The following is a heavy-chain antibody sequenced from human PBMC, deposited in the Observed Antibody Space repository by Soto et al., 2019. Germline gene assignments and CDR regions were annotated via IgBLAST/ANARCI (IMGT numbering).Heavy chain of an antibody. CDR1: GFTFSSYA. Sequence: EVQLLESGGGLVQPGGSLRLSCAASGFTFSSYAMSWVRQAPGKGLEWVSAISGSGGSTYYADSVKGRFTISRDNSKNTLYLQMNSLRAEDTAVYYCAKDLLERCRAFGVRCWFDPWGQGTLVTVSS. J-gene: IGHJ5*02. D-gene: IGHD3-16*01. CDR2: ISGSGGST. CDR3: AKDLLERCRAFGVRCWFDP. V-gene: IGHV3-23*01.